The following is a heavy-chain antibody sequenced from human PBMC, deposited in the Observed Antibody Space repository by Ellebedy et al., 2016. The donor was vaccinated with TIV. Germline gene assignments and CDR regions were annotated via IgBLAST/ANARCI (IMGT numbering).Heavy chain of an antibody. CDR1: GGSISSYY. CDR2: IYYSGST. CDR3: ARGGTVAGTEWFDP. J-gene: IGHJ5*02. Sequence: LRLSXTVSGGSISSYYWSWIRQPPGKGLEWIGYIYYSGSTNYNPSLKSRVTISVDTSKNQFSLKLSSVTAADTAVYYCARGGTVAGTEWFDPWGQGTLVIVSS. V-gene: IGHV4-59*01. D-gene: IGHD6-19*01.